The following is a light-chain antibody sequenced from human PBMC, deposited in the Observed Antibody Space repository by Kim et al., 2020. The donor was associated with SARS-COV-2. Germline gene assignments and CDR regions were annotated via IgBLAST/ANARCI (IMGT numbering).Light chain of an antibody. CDR3: QKYTGPPAT. CDR1: QGISNY. V-gene: IGKV1-27*01. J-gene: IGKJ1*01. CDR2: AAS. Sequence: ASVRDRVPITCRASQGISNYLAWYQQKPGKVPKLLIYAASALHSGVPFRFSGSGSGTDFTLTISSLQPEDVATYYCQKYTGPPATFGQVTKVDIK.